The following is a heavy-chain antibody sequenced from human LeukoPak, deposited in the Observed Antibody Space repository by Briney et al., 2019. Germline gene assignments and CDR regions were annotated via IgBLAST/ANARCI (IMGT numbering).Heavy chain of an antibody. V-gene: IGHV4-39*01. CDR2: IYYSGST. CDR3: ATWSGTPFDY. CDR1: GGSISSSSYY. Sequence: SETLSLTCTVSGGSISSSSYYWGWIRQPPGKGLEWIGSIYYSGSTYYNPSLKSRVTISVDTSKNQFSLKPSSVTAADTAVYYCATWSGTPFDYWGQGTLVTVSS. D-gene: IGHD3-3*01. J-gene: IGHJ4*02.